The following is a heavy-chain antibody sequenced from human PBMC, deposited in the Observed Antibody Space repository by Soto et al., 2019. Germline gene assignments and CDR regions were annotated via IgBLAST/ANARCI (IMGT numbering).Heavy chain of an antibody. D-gene: IGHD2-2*01. CDR2: ISADNGNT. CDR3: ARVAHCGGASCYGTTAAFDI. J-gene: IGHJ3*02. CDR1: GYTFTGYG. Sequence: ASVKVSCKASGYTFTGYGITWVRQAPGQGLEWMGWISADNGNTNNAQRLQDRVTMTTDTSTSTAYMELRSLTFDDTAVYYCARVAHCGGASCYGTTAAFDIWGQGTMVTVSS. V-gene: IGHV1-18*01.